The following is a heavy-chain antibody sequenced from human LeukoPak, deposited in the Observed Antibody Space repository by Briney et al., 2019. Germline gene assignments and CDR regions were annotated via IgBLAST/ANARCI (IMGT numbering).Heavy chain of an antibody. D-gene: IGHD3-22*01. V-gene: IGHV3-53*01. CDR3: ASLDDSSGYCTTATHYYYYGMDV. CDR1: GFTVSSNY. J-gene: IGHJ6*02. CDR2: IYSGGST. Sequence: PGGSLRLSCAASGFTVSSNYMSWVRQAPGKGLEWVSVIYSGGSTYYADSVKGRFTISRANSKNTLYVQMNSLRAEDTAVYYCASLDDSSGYCTTATHYYYYGMDVWGQGTTVTVSS.